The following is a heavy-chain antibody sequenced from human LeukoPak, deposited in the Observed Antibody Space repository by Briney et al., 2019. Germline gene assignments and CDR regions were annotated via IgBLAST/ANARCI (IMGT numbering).Heavy chain of an antibody. CDR1: GFTFSIYS. CDR2: ISSSSSYI. J-gene: IGHJ3*02. Sequence: PGGSLRLSCAASGFTFSIYSMNWVRQAPGKGLEWVSSISSSSSYIYYADSVKGRFTISRDNAKNSLYLQMNSLRAEDTAVYYCASYYMVRGAHDAFDIWGQGTMVTVSS. CDR3: ASYYMVRGAHDAFDI. V-gene: IGHV3-21*01. D-gene: IGHD3-10*01.